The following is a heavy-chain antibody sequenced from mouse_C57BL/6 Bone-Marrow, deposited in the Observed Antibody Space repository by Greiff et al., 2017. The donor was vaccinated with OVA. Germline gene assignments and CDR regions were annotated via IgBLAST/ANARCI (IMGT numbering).Heavy chain of an antibody. CDR3: ARDHRRRGFAY. CDR2: ISDGGSYT. CDR1: GFTFSSYA. J-gene: IGHJ3*01. Sequence: EVKVVESGGGLVKPGGSLKLSCAASGFTFSSYAMSWVRQTPEKRLEWVATISDGGSYTYYPDNVKGRFTISRDNAKNNLYLQMSHLKSEDTAMYYCARDHRRRGFAYWGQGTLVTVSA. V-gene: IGHV5-4*01.